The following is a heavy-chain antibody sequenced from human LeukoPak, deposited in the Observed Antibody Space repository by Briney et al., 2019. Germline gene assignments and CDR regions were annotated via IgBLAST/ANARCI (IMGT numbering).Heavy chain of an antibody. CDR3: ARGSVSSGWFMSRYFDY. Sequence: ASVKVSCKASGYTFTSYGISWVRQAPGQGLEWMGWMSAYNGNTNYAQKLQGRVTMTTDTSTSTAYMELRSLRSDDTAVYYCARGSVSSGWFMSRYFDYWGQGTLVTVSS. J-gene: IGHJ4*02. CDR1: GYTFTSYG. CDR2: MSAYNGNT. V-gene: IGHV1-18*01. D-gene: IGHD6-19*01.